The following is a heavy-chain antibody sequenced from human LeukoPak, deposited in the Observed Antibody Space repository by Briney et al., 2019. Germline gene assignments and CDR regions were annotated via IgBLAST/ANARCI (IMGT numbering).Heavy chain of an antibody. V-gene: IGHV1-2*02. CDR2: INPNSGGT. CDR1: GGSFTMSA. CDR3: ARDVDYYFDY. D-gene: IGHD3/OR15-3a*01. Sequence: ASVKVSCKASGGSFTMSAFNWVRQAPGQGLEWMGWINPNSGGTNYAQKFQGRVTMTRDTSISTAYMELSRLRSDDTAVYYCARDVDYYFDYWGQGTLVTVSS. J-gene: IGHJ4*02.